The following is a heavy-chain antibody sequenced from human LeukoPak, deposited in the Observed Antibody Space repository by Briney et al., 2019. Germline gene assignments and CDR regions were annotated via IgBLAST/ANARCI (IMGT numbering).Heavy chain of an antibody. D-gene: IGHD3-10*01. J-gene: IGHJ4*02. Sequence: GNSLRLSCAASGFTFNNYGMHWLRQAPGKGLEWVALISYDGSNIYYPDSVRGRFTISRDNSRNTVYLQMDSLRPADTAVYHCAKDRGFRAGPRNYFDSWGQGTLVTVSS. V-gene: IGHV3-30*18. CDR3: AKDRGFRAGPRNYFDS. CDR1: GFTFNNYG. CDR2: ISYDGSNI.